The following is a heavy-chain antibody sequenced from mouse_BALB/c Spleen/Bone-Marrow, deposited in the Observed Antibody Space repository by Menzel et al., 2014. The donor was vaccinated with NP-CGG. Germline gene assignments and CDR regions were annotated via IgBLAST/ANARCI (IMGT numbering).Heavy chain of an antibody. CDR2: ISSDSDTI. J-gene: IGHJ1*01. V-gene: IGHV5-17*02. CDR3: TRDHDYDWYFDV. Sequence: EVKLVESGGGLVQPGGSRKLSCTASGFTFSSFGMHWVRQAPEKGLEWVAYISSDSDTIYYADTVKGRLTISRDNPKNTLFLQMTSLRSEDTAMYYCTRDHDYDWYFDVWGAGTTVTVSS. D-gene: IGHD2-4*01. CDR1: GFTFSSFG.